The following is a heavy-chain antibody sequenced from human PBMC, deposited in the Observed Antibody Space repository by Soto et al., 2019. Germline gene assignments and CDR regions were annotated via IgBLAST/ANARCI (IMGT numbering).Heavy chain of an antibody. CDR1: GFSLTTSGVG. CDR3: AHRVLRTVFGLVTTTAIYFDF. J-gene: IGHJ4*02. V-gene: IGHV2-5*02. Sequence: QITLNESGPTVVRPTETLTLTCRFSGFSLTTSGVGVGWVRQSPGKAPEWRALIYWDEDKRYSESLKSRLTITKDTSKNQVVLTVANLDPTDTATYYCAHRVLRTVFGLVTTTAIYFDFWGQGTPVAVSS. D-gene: IGHD3-3*01. CDR2: IYWDEDK.